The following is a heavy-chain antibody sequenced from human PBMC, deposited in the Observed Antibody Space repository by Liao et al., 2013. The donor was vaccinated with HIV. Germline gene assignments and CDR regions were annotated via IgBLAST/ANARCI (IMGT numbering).Heavy chain of an antibody. CDR3: ASSDPYYYYYMDV. J-gene: IGHJ6*03. CDR1: AGSVTTYY. V-gene: IGHV4-4*07. Sequence: QVQLQESGPGLVKPSETLSLTCTVSAGSVTTYYWSWIRQPAGKGLEWIGRIYTSGSTNYNPSLKSRVTMSVDTSKNQFSLKLSSVTAADTAVYYCASSDPYYYYYMDVWGKGTTVTVSS. CDR2: IYTSGST.